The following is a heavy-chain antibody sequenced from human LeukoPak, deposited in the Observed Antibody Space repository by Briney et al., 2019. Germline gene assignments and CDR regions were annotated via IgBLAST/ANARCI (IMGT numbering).Heavy chain of an antibody. CDR2: ISADGSDA. CDR1: GFTSSNFW. CDR3: ARDRPHNWFDP. J-gene: IGHJ5*02. V-gene: IGHV3-74*01. Sequence: GGSLRLSCAASGFTSSNFWMHWVRQASGKGLVWVSRISADGSDAVYADSVKGRFTISRDNAKNTVHLQMNNLRAEDTAVYYCARDRPHNWFDPWGQGTLVTVSS.